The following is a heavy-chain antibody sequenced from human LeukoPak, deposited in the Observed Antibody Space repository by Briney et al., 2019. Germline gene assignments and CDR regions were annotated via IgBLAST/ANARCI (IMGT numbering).Heavy chain of an antibody. D-gene: IGHD6-19*01. CDR2: ISDSGKST. J-gene: IGHJ4*02. CDR1: GFTFTTYA. Sequence: GGSLRLSCAASGFTFTTYAMRWVRQAPGKVLEWVSGISDSGKSTYYADSVKGRFTISRDNSKNTLYMQINSLRVEDKAVYYCATLESSGWYFDYWGQGTPVTVSS. V-gene: IGHV3-23*01. CDR3: ATLESSGWYFDY.